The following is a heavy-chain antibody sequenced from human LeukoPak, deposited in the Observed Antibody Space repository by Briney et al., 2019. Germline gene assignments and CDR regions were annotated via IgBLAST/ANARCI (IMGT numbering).Heavy chain of an antibody. CDR2: IIPIFGTA. CDR1: GGSFSSYA. D-gene: IGHD4-17*01. V-gene: IGHV1-69*05. CDR3: ASLDFGDYVNYD. J-gene: IGHJ4*02. Sequence: GASVKVSCKSSGGSFSSYAISWVRQAPGRGLEWMGRIIPIFGTANYAQKFQGRVTITTDESTSTAYMELSSLRSEDTAVYYCASLDFGDYVNYDWGQGTLVTVSS.